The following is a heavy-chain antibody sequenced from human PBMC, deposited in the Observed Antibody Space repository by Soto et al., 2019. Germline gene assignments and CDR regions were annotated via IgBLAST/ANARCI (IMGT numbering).Heavy chain of an antibody. Sequence: SETLSLTCTVSGASVSSGSLYWSWIRQSPGKGLEWIGEINPSGSISSNPSLKSRVTLSIDTSKNQFSLRLSSVTAADMAVYYCARRGRYCSSRSSCYYYFDSWVQGTLVTVSS. CDR2: INPSGSI. V-gene: IGHV4-61*01. J-gene: IGHJ4*02. D-gene: IGHD2-2*01. CDR3: ARRGRYCSSRSSCYYYFDS. CDR1: GASVSSGSLY.